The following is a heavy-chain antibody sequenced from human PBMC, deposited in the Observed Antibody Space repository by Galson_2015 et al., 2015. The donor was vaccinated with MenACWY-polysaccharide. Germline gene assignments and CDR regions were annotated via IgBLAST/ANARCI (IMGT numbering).Heavy chain of an antibody. J-gene: IGHJ4*02. D-gene: IGHD3-10*01. Sequence: SLRLSCAGSGLTFSSYGMGWVRQAPGKGLEWVSGLSPTTGNTYYADSVRGRFTISRDNSKNTLYLQMDSQSAEDTALYYCAKGAAHYGSGNYYDYWGQGTQVTVSS. V-gene: IGHV3-23*01. CDR1: GLTFSSYG. CDR3: AKGAAHYGSGNYYDY. CDR2: LSPTTGNT.